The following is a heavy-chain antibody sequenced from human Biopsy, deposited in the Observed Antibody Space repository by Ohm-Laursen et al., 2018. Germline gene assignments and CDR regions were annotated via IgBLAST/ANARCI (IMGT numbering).Heavy chain of an antibody. CDR2: IHHRGST. CDR1: GVSITAYY. J-gene: IGHJ6*02. Sequence: TLSLTCTVSGVSITAYYWSWIRQPPGKGLECIGNIHHRGSTNYNPSLKSRLTISVDTSKNQFSLKLSSVTAADTAVYYCARMDCSGGSCHYYSYGMDVWGQGTTVTVSS. D-gene: IGHD2-15*01. V-gene: IGHV4-4*09. CDR3: ARMDCSGGSCHYYSYGMDV.